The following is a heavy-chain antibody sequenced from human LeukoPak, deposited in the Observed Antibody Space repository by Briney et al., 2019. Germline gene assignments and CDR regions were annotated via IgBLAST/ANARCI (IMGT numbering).Heavy chain of an antibody. J-gene: IGHJ5*02. CDR2: IYTSGGT. Sequence: SETLSLTCTVSGGSISSYYWSWIRQPAGKGLEWIGRIYTSGGTNYNPSLKSRVTMSVDTSKNQFSLKLSSVTAADTAVYYCARGIQLWKGDNWFDPWGQGTLVTVSS. V-gene: IGHV4-4*07. CDR1: GGSISSYY. D-gene: IGHD5-18*01. CDR3: ARGIQLWKGDNWFDP.